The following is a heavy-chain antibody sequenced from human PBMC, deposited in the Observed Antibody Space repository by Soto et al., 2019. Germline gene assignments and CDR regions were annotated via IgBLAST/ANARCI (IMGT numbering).Heavy chain of an antibody. CDR3: ARERRSYGVAAAGTSLDY. CDR1: GFTFSSYS. V-gene: IGHV3-21*01. D-gene: IGHD6-13*01. CDR2: ISSSSSYI. Sequence: EVQLVESGGGLVKPRGSLRLSCAASGFTFSSYSMNWVRQAPGKGLEWVSSISSSSSYIYYADSVKGRFTISRDNAKNSLYLQMNSLRAEDTAVYYCARERRSYGVAAAGTSLDYWGQGTLVTVSS. J-gene: IGHJ4*02.